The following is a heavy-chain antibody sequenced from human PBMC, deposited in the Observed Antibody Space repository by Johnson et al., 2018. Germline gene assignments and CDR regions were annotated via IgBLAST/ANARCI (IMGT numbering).Heavy chain of an antibody. V-gene: IGHV3-15*01. Sequence: VQLQESGGGLVQPGGSLRLSCAASGFTFSSYSMNWVRQAPGQGLEWVGRIKSKTEGGTTDYAAPVKGRFTISRDDSKNTLYLQMNSLKTEDTAVYYCQRSYDILTGLGMDVWGQGTTVTVSS. CDR3: QRSYDILTGLGMDV. J-gene: IGHJ6*02. CDR2: IKSKTEGGTT. CDR1: GFTFSSYS. D-gene: IGHD3-9*01.